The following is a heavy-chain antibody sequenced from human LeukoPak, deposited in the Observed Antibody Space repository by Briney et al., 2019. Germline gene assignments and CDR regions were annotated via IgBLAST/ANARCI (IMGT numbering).Heavy chain of an antibody. CDR3: ARAMNIKVGATSFDY. Sequence: PGGSLRLSCAASGFTFSSYWMHWVRHAPGKGLVWVSRINSDGSSTSYADSVKGRFTISRDNAKNTLYLQMNSLRAEGTAVYYCARAMNIKVGATSFDYWGQGTLVTVSS. CDR2: INSDGSST. D-gene: IGHD1-26*01. V-gene: IGHV3-74*01. J-gene: IGHJ4*02. CDR1: GFTFSSYW.